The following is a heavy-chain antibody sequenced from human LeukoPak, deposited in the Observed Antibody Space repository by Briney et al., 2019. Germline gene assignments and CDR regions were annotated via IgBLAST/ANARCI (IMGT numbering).Heavy chain of an antibody. CDR2: ISAYNGNT. Sequence: ASVKVSCKASGYTFTSYGISWVRQAPGQGLEWMGWISAYNGNTNYAQKLQGRVTMTTDTSTSTANMELRSLRSDDTAVYYCARVGYCSGGSCYPSYFQHWGQGTLVTVSS. J-gene: IGHJ1*01. V-gene: IGHV1-18*04. CDR3: ARVGYCSGGSCYPSYFQH. D-gene: IGHD2-15*01. CDR1: GYTFTSYG.